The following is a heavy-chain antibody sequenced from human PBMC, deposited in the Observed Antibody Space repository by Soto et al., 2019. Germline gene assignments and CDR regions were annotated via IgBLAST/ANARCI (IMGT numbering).Heavy chain of an antibody. CDR3: AREVAVAAVY. J-gene: IGHJ4*02. CDR1: GFTFSSYG. Sequence: QVQLVESGGGVVQPGRSLRLSCAASGFTFSSYGMHWVRQAPGKGLEWVAVISYDGSNKYYADSVKGRFTISRDNSKNTLYLQMNSLRAEDTAVYYCAREVAVAAVYWGQGTLVTVSS. D-gene: IGHD6-19*01. CDR2: ISYDGSNK. V-gene: IGHV3-30*03.